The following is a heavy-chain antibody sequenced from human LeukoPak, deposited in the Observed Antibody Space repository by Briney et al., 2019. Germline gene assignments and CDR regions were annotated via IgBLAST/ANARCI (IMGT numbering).Heavy chain of an antibody. D-gene: IGHD2-2*01. J-gene: IGHJ4*02. CDR3: ARTKPPCTSCLLLDY. CDR2: FNPNSGGT. Sequence: ASVKVSCKASGGTFSSYAISWLRQAPGQGLEWMGWFNPNSGGTNYAPKFQGLVTMSSDTAITTAYMELNRLISDDTAVYYCARTKPPCTSCLLLDYWGQGTLVTVSS. V-gene: IGHV1-2*02. CDR1: GGTFSSYA.